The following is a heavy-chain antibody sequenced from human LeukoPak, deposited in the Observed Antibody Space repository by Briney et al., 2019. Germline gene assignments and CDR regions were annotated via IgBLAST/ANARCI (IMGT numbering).Heavy chain of an antibody. CDR2: IYHSGST. J-gene: IGHJ4*02. CDR1: GYSISSGYY. D-gene: IGHD7-27*01. Sequence: SETLSLTCTVSGYSISSGYYWGWIRQPPGKGLEWIGSIYHSGSTYYNPSLKSRVTISVDTSKNQFFLKMSAVTAADTAVYYCARVVQNWGTYYFDYWGQGTLVAVSS. V-gene: IGHV4-38-2*02. CDR3: ARVVQNWGTYYFDY.